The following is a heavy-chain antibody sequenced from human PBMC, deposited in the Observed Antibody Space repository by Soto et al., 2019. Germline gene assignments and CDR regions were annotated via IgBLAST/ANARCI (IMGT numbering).Heavy chain of an antibody. CDR1: VDSITTYY. J-gene: IGHJ6*02. Sequence: SETLSLTCTVSVDSITTYYWSWIRQPAGKGLEWIGRIDTSGNANYNPSLKSRVTMSVDTSKKQFSLKLTSVTAADTAVYYCARYSNSWFQTEGMDVWGQVNTVT. CDR2: IDTSGNA. CDR3: ARYSNSWFQTEGMDV. D-gene: IGHD6-13*01. V-gene: IGHV4-4*07.